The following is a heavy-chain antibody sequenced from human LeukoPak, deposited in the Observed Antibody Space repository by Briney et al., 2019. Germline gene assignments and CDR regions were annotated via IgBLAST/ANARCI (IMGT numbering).Heavy chain of an antibody. V-gene: IGHV4-31*03. CDR1: GGSISSGGYY. CDR2: IYYSGST. J-gene: IGHJ3*02. CDR3: ARVGVQSLAFDI. D-gene: IGHD2-8*01. Sequence: PSETLSLTCTVSGGSISSGGYYWSWIRQHPGKGLEWIGYIYYSGSTYYNPSLKSRVTMSVDTSKNQFSLKLSSVTAADTAVYYCARVGVQSLAFDIWGQGTMVTVSS.